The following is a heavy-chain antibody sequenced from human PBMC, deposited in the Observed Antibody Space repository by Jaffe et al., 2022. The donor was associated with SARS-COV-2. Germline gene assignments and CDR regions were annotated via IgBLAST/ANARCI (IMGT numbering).Heavy chain of an antibody. CDR1: GGSIAGSY. D-gene: IGHD3-3*01. Sequence: QLQESGPGLVRPSETLSLTCTVPGGSIAGSYWNWIRLPPGRGLEWLGYIYYTGGTKYNPSLGGRVTMSLDPSKNQFSLKLTSVTAADTAIYYCVRAYDFWSAYGFEDWGRGTLVTVSS. V-gene: IGHV4-59*01. CDR2: IYYTGGT. CDR3: VRAYDFWSAYGFED. J-gene: IGHJ4*02.